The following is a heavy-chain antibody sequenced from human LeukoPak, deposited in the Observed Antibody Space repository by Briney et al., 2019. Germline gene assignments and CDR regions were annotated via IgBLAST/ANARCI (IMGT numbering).Heavy chain of an antibody. Sequence: GGSLRLSCAASGFTFSSYAMSWVRQAPGKGLEWVSAISGSGGSTYYADPVKGRFTISRDNSKNTLYLQMNSLRAEDTAVYYCASPTGRGVVVAANWGQGTLVTVSS. J-gene: IGHJ4*02. D-gene: IGHD2-15*01. CDR1: GFTFSSYA. CDR3: ASPTGRGVVVAAN. CDR2: ISGSGGST. V-gene: IGHV3-23*01.